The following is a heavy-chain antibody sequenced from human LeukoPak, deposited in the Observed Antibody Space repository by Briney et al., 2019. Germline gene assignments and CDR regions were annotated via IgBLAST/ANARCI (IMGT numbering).Heavy chain of an antibody. V-gene: IGHV4-34*01. Sequence: SETLSLTCAVYGGSFSGYYWSWIRQPPGKGLEWIGEINHSGSTNYNPSLKSRVTISVGTSKNQFSLKLSSVTAADTAVYYCAKSNGYGLVDIWGQGTMVTVSS. D-gene: IGHD3-10*01. CDR3: AKSNGYGLVDI. J-gene: IGHJ3*02. CDR2: INHSGST. CDR1: GGSFSGYY.